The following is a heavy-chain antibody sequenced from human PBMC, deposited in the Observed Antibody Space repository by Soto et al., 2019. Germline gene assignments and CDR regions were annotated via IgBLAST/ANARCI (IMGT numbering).Heavy chain of an antibody. J-gene: IGHJ5*02. V-gene: IGHV1-24*01. CDR3: ATGYVGSPLSNWFDP. Sequence: ASVKVSCKVSGYTLTELSMHWVRQAPGKGLEWMGGFDPEDDETIYAQNFQGRVTMTEDIFTDTAYMELSSLRSEDTALYYCATGYVGSPLSNWFDPWGQGTLVTVSS. D-gene: IGHD3-16*01. CDR2: FDPEDDET. CDR1: GYTLTELS.